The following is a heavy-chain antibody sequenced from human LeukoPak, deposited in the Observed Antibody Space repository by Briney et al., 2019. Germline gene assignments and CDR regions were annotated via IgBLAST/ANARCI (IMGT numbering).Heavy chain of an antibody. J-gene: IGHJ4*02. Sequence: SETLSLTCTVSGGSISSYYWSWIRQPPGKGLEWIGYIYYSGSTNYNPSLKSRVTISVDTSKNQFSLKLSSVTAADTVVYYCARIGHEDYYFDYWGQGTAVTVSS. CDR2: IYYSGST. CDR1: GGSISSYY. CDR3: ARIGHEDYYFDY. V-gene: IGHV4-59*01.